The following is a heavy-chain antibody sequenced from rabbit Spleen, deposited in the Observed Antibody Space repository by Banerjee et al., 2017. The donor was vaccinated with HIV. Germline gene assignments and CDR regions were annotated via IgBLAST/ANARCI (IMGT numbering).Heavy chain of an antibody. Sequence: QEQLVESGGGLVQPEGSLTLTCKASGVSFSDKDVMCWVRQAPGKGLEWIGYIDPIFGRTYYASWVNGRFTISSHNAQNTLYLQLNSLTAADTATYFCVRDLGYDDYSEKGYFNLWGPGTLVTVS. CDR3: VRDLGYDDYSEKGYFNL. CDR1: GVSFSDKDV. V-gene: IGHV1S47*01. D-gene: IGHD2-1*01. J-gene: IGHJ4*01. CDR2: IDPIFGRT.